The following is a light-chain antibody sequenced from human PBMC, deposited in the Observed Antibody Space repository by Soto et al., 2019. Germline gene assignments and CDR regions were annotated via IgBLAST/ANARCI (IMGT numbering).Light chain of an antibody. CDR1: QNVNIN. CDR3: QQYKYWPPLT. Sequence: EIVMTQSPVTLSVSPGERVTLSCRASQNVNINLAWYQQRPGQAPSVLIYGASNRASGIPDRFSGSGSGTDFTLTISSLEPDDFALYYCQQYKYWPPLTFGGGTRVEIK. J-gene: IGKJ4*01. CDR2: GAS. V-gene: IGKV3D-15*01.